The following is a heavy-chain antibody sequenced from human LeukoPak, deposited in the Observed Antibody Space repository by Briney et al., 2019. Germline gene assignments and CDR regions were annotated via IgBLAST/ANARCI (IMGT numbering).Heavy chain of an antibody. J-gene: IGHJ5*02. V-gene: IGHV3-15*01. CDR3: AKSRSGSANWALQIFDN. CDR1: GFTFSNAW. D-gene: IGHD1-1*01. Sequence: GGSLRLSCAASGFTFSNAWMSWVRQAPGKGLEWVGRIKSKTDGGTTDYAAPVKGRFTISRDDSKNTLYLQMNSLKTEDTAVYYCAKSRSGSANWALQIFDNWGQGTLVTVSS. CDR2: IKSKTDGGTT.